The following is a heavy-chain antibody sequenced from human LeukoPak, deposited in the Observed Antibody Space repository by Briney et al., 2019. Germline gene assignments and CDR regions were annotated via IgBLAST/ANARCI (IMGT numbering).Heavy chain of an antibody. CDR1: GFTFSSYA. CDR3: AKDRGDFP. V-gene: IGHV3-23*01. Sequence: GGSLRLSCAASGFTFSSYAMSWVRQAPGKGLEWVSSIVGSDGSTYYADSVKGRFTISRDNSKNTLYLQMNSLRAEDTAVYFCAKDRGDFPWGQGTLVTVSS. CDR2: IVGSDGST. J-gene: IGHJ5*02. D-gene: IGHD2-21*02.